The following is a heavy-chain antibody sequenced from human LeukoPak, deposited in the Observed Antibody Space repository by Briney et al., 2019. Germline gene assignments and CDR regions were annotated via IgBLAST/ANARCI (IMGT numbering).Heavy chain of an antibody. D-gene: IGHD6-19*01. CDR3: ARDQHSSGWYPFPPVFDP. CDR2: IIPIFGTA. CDR1: GYTFTSYG. V-gene: IGHV1-69*13. Sequence: GASVKVSCKASGYTFTSYGISWVRQAPGQGLEWMGGIIPIFGTANYAQKFQGRVTITADESTSTAYMELSSLRSEDTAVYYCARDQHSSGWYPFPPVFDPWGQGTLVTVSS. J-gene: IGHJ5*02.